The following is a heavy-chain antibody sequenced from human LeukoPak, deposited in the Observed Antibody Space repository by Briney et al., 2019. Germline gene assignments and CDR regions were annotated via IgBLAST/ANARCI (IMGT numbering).Heavy chain of an antibody. D-gene: IGHD5-12*01. CDR1: GFTFSSYS. J-gene: IGHJ5*02. V-gene: IGHV3-21*01. Sequence: GGSLRLSCAASGFTFSSYSMNWVRQAPGKGLEWVSSLSSSSSYMYYADSVKGRFTISRDNAKKSLYLQMNSLRAEDTAVYYCASEGGYTGYDPQLSYNWFDPWGQGTLVTVSS. CDR3: ASEGGYTGYDPQLSYNWFDP. CDR2: LSSSSSYM.